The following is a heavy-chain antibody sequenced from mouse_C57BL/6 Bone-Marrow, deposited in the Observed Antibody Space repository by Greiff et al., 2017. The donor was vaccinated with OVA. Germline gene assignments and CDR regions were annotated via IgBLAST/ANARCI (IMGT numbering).Heavy chain of an antibody. CDR3: ARESYYFDY. Sequence: EVQLQQSGGGLVQPGGSLSLSCAASGFTFTDYYMSWVRQPPGKALEWLGFIRNKANGYTTEYSASVKGRFTISRDNSQSILYLQMNALRAEDSATYYCARESYYFDYWGQGTTLTVSS. CDR2: IRNKANGYTT. J-gene: IGHJ2*01. CDR1: GFTFTDYY. V-gene: IGHV7-3*01.